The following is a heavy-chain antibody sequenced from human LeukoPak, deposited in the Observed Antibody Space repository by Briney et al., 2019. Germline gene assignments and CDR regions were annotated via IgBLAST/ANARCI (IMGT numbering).Heavy chain of an antibody. J-gene: IGHJ4*02. Sequence: PGGSLRLSYAASGFTFTSYWMHWVRQVPGKGLVWVSRINSDGSFTNYADSVKGRFTISRDNAKSTLYLQMNSLRVEDTAVYFCARDWPAARYYFDYWGQGTLLSVSS. D-gene: IGHD2-2*01. CDR1: GFTFTSYW. CDR3: ARDWPAARYYFDY. V-gene: IGHV3-74*01. CDR2: INSDGSFT.